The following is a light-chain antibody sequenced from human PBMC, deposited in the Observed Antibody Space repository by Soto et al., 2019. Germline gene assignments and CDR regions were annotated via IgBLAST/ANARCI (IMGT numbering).Light chain of an antibody. CDR3: SSYTSSSTLV. J-gene: IGLJ2*01. Sequence: QSALTQPASVSGSPGQSITISCTGTSSDVAAYNYVSWYQQHPDKAPKLMIYDVSNRPSGVSNRFSGSKSGSTASLTISGLQAEDEADYYCSSYTSSSTLVFGGGTKVTVL. CDR1: SSDVAAYNY. CDR2: DVS. V-gene: IGLV2-14*01.